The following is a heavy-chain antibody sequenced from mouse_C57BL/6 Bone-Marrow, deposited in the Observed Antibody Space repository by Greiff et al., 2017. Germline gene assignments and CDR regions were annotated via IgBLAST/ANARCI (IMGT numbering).Heavy chain of an antibody. V-gene: IGHV1-53*01. Sequence: QVQLQQPGTELVKPGASVKLSCKASGYTFTSYWMHWVKQRPGQGLEWIGNITPSNGGTNYNEKFKSQATLTVDKSSSTAYMQLISLTSEDSAVYYCARDYYGSEYYAMDYWGQGTSVTVSS. CDR3: ARDYYGSEYYAMDY. J-gene: IGHJ4*01. CDR1: GYTFTSYW. D-gene: IGHD1-1*01. CDR2: ITPSNGGT.